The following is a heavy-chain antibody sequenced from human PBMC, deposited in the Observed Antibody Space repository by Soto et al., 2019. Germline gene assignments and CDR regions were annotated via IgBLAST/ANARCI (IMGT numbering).Heavy chain of an antibody. CDR3: ARGSTTVTTQPYYYYGMDV. Sequence: EVQLVESGGGLVKPGGSLRLSCAASGFTFSSYNMNWVRQAPGKGLEWVSSISSSSSYIYYADSVKGRFTISRDNAKNSLYLQMNSLRAEDTAVYYWARGSTTVTTQPYYYYGMDVWGQGTTVTVSS. CDR1: GFTFSSYN. V-gene: IGHV3-21*01. CDR2: ISSSSSYI. D-gene: IGHD4-17*01. J-gene: IGHJ6*02.